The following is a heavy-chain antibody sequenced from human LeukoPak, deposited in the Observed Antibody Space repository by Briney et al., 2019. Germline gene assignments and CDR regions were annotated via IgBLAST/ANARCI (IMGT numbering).Heavy chain of an antibody. CDR3: ARDYRSGYYPKPFDY. J-gene: IGHJ4*02. CDR2: IYYSGST. V-gene: IGHV4-39*07. Sequence: PSETLSLTYTVSGGSISSSSYYWGWIRQPPGKGLEWIGSIYYSGSTYYNPSLKSRVTISVDTSKNQFSLKLSSVTAADTAVYYCARDYRSGYYPKPFDYWGQGTLVTVSS. CDR1: GGSISSSSYY. D-gene: IGHD3-22*01.